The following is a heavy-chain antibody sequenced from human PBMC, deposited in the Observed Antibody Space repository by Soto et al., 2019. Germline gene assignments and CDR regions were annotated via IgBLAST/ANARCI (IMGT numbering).Heavy chain of an antibody. V-gene: IGHV1-69*02. CDR1: GGTFSSYT. CDR3: ARGGYCSSTCCFKYYYYYMDV. J-gene: IGHJ6*03. Sequence: SVKVSCKASGGTFSSYTISWVRQAPGQGLEWMGRIIPILGIANYAQKFQGRVTITADKSTSTAYMELSSLRSEDTAVYYCARGGYCSSTCCFKYYYYYMDVWGKGTTVTVSS. D-gene: IGHD2-2*01. CDR2: IIPILGIA.